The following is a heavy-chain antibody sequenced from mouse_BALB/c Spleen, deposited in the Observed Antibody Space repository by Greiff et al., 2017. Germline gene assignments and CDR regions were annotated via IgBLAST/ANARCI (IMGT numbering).Heavy chain of an antibody. CDR2: IYPGSGST. Sequence: QVQLKQPGAELVKPGTSVKLSCKASGYNFTSYWINWVKLRPGQGLEWIGDIYPGSGSTNYNEKFKSKATLTVDTSSSTAYMQLSSLASEDSALYYCARNYGFSWFAYWGQGTLVTVSA. D-gene: IGHD1-2*01. CDR1: GYNFTSYW. J-gene: IGHJ3*01. CDR3: ARNYGFSWFAY. V-gene: IGHV1-55*01.